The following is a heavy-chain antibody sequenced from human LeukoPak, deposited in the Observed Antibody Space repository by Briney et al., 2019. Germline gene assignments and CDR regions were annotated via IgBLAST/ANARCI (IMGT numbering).Heavy chain of an antibody. J-gene: IGHJ5*02. V-gene: IGHV4-39*01. CDR1: GGSVGSSTYY. Sequence: PSETLSLTCTVSGGSVGSSTYYWGWIRQPPGKGLEWIASIAYSGSTYYNPSLKSRVTISVDTSKNQFSLKLSSVTAADTAVYYCARQAYSSNLGWFDPWGQGTLVTVSS. CDR2: IAYSGST. CDR3: ARQAYSSNLGWFDP. D-gene: IGHD6-13*01.